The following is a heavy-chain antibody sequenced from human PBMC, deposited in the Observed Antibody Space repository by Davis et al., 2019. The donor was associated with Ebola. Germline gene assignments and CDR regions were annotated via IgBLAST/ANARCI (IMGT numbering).Heavy chain of an antibody. CDR2: IYYSGST. D-gene: IGHD6-13*01. Sequence: MPSETLSLTCTVSGGSISSSSYYWGWIRQPPGKGLEWIGYIYYSGSTNYNPSLKSRVTISVDTSKNQFSLKLSSVTAADTAVYYCARDFRPRYSSSWYYYYGMDVWGQGTTVTVSS. J-gene: IGHJ6*02. CDR3: ARDFRPRYSSSWYYYYGMDV. CDR1: GGSISSSSYY. V-gene: IGHV4-61*01.